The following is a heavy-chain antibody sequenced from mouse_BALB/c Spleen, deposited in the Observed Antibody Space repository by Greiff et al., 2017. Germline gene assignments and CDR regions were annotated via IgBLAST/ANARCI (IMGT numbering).Heavy chain of an antibody. CDR2: ISSGGGST. J-gene: IGHJ3*01. Sequence: EVKVEESGGGLVKPGGSLKLSCAASGFAFSSYDMSWVRQTPEKRLEWVAYISSGGGSTYYPDTVKGRFTISRDNAKNTLYLQMSSLKSEDTAMYYCARHYYYGPFAYWGQGTLVTVSA. CDR3: ARHYYYGPFAY. D-gene: IGHD1-1*01. CDR1: GFAFSSYD. V-gene: IGHV5-12-1*01.